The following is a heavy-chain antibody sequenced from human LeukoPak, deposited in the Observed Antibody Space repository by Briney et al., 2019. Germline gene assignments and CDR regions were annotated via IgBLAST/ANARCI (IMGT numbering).Heavy chain of an antibody. V-gene: IGHV3-9*01. CDR2: ISWNSDII. Sequence: GRSLRLSCAASGFTFNDYAMHWVRQVPGMGLEWVSGISWNSDIIHYADSVKGRFTISRDNAKNSLYLQMNSLRAEDTALYYCAKGSGWSYFDYWGQGTLVTVSS. D-gene: IGHD6-19*01. CDR3: AKGSGWSYFDY. CDR1: GFTFNDYA. J-gene: IGHJ4*02.